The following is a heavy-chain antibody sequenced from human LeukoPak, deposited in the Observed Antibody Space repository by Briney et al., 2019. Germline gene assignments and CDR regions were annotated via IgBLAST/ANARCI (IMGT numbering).Heavy chain of an antibody. CDR1: GGSISSYY. CDR3: ARVIKEPDPYYYYYMDV. CDR2: LYYSGST. D-gene: IGHD1-14*01. Sequence: SETLSLTCTVSGGSISSYYWSWLRQPPGKGLEWIGYLYYSGSTNYNPSLKSRVTISVDTSKNQFSLKLSSVTAADTAVYYCARVIKEPDPYYYYYMDVWGKGTTVTVSS. V-gene: IGHV4-59*01. J-gene: IGHJ6*03.